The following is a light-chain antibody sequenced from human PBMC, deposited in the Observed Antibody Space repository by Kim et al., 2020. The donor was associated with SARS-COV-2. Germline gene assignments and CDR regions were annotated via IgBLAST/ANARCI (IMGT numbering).Light chain of an antibody. J-gene: IGLJ1*01. CDR2: QDT. CDR1: KLGDQY. Sequence: SYELNQPPSVSVSPGQTATITCSGDKLGDQYACWYQQKPGQSPVLLIYQDTKRPSGIPERFSGSNSGNTATLTISGTQALDEADYYCQAWDSTTGGVFGT. CDR3: QAWDSTTGGV. V-gene: IGLV3-1*01.